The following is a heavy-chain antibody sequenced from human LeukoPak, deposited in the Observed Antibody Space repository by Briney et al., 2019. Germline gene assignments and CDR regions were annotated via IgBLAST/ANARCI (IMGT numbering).Heavy chain of an antibody. CDR2: ISGSGLST. V-gene: IGHV3-23*01. CDR3: AKGSYYEGGRYSYYFDY. J-gene: IGHJ4*02. Sequence: GGSLRLSCAASGFTFGTYAMSWVRQAPGKGLEWVSAISGSGLSTYYADSVQGRLTVPRDNSQATLYLQMNSLSSEDTAVYYCAKGSYYEGGRYSYYFDYWGQGTLVTVSS. D-gene: IGHD3-16*01. CDR1: GFTFGTYA.